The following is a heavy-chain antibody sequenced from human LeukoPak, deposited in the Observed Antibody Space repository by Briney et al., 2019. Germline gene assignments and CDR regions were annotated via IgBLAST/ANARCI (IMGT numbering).Heavy chain of an antibody. D-gene: IGHD2-2*01. CDR1: GFTFSSYA. Sequence: PGGSLRLSCAASGFTFSSYAMHWVRQAPGKGLEWVAVISYDGSNKYYADSVKGRFTISRDNSKNTLYLQMNSLRAEDTAVYYCAKDHSVVPAATDYWGQGTLVTVSS. CDR2: ISYDGSNK. J-gene: IGHJ4*02. CDR3: AKDHSVVPAATDY. V-gene: IGHV3-30-3*01.